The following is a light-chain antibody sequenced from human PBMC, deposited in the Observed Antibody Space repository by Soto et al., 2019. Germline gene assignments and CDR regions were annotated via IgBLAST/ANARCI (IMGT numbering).Light chain of an antibody. V-gene: IGKV1-39*01. CDR3: QQSYNTRALT. J-gene: IGKJ4*01. CDR2: DAS. CDR1: QSISRY. Sequence: DIQMTQSPSSLSASVGDRVTITCRASQSISRYLNWYQQKPGKAPNLLIYDASSLQSGVSSRFSGSGSGTDFTLTINSLQREDFATYYCQQSYNTRALTFGGGTKVDIK.